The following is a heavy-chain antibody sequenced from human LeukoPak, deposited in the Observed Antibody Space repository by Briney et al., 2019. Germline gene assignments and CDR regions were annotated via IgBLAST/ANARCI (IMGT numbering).Heavy chain of an antibody. Sequence: GGSLRLSCAASGFTVSSNYMSWVRQAPGKGLVWVSRIHVDEINTWYADSVKGRFTISRDNAKNSLYLQMNSLRAEDTALYYCAKDTYYYDSSGYLEYFQHWGQGTLVTVSS. CDR3: AKDTYYYDSSGYLEYFQH. CDR2: IHVDEINT. J-gene: IGHJ1*01. CDR1: GFTVSSNY. V-gene: IGHV3-74*01. D-gene: IGHD3-22*01.